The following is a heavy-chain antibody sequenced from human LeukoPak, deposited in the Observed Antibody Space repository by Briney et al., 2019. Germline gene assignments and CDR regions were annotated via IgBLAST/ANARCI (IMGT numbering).Heavy chain of an antibody. J-gene: IGHJ4*02. CDR3: ARYMITFGGVIVSD. V-gene: IGHV4-61*02. CDR2: IYTTGST. D-gene: IGHD3-16*02. Sequence: SETLSPTCALSSYSISSGYYWSWIRRPAGTGMEWIGRIYTTGSTNYNPSLKSRVTISVDTSKNQFSLKLSSVTAADAAVYYCARYMITFGGVIVSDWGQGTLVTVSS. CDR1: SYSISSGYY.